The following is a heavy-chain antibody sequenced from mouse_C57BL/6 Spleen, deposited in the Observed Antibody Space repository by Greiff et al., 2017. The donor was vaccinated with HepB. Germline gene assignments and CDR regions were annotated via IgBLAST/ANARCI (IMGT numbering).Heavy chain of an antibody. J-gene: IGHJ3*01. D-gene: IGHD2-4*01. Sequence: QVQLQQSGAELVKPGASVKISCKASGYSFSSYWMNWVKQRPGKGLEWIGQIYPGDGDTNYNGKFKGKATLTADKSSSTAYMQLSSLTSEDSAVYFCARWGDYDAGFAYWGQGTLVTVSA. CDR3: ARWGDYDAGFAY. CDR2: IYPGDGDT. V-gene: IGHV1-80*01. CDR1: GYSFSSYW.